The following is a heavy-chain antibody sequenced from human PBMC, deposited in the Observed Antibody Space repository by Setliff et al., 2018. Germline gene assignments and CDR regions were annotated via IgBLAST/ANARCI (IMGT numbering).Heavy chain of an antibody. CDR2: ISGDGDST. V-gene: IGHV3-23*01. CDR3: AKDGMGPTYTYFFDF. J-gene: IGHJ4*02. Sequence: ETLSLTCAVYGGSFSGYYWSWIRQPPGKGLEWVSTISGDGDSTYYADSVMGRFTISRDNSKNSLYLQLNSLRVEDTAVYYCAKDGMGPTYTYFFDFWGQGSQVTVSS. CDR1: GGSFSGYY. D-gene: IGHD1-26*01.